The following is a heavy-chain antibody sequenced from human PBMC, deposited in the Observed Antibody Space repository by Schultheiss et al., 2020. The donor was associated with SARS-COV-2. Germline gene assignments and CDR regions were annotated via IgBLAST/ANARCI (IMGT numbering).Heavy chain of an antibody. CDR2: IYYSGST. D-gene: IGHD2-2*02. CDR1: GGSISSGGYY. Sequence: SETLSLTCTVSGGSISSGGYYWGWIRQHPGKGLEWIGYIYYSGSTYYNPSLKSLVTISVDTSKNQFSLKLSSVTAADTAVYYCARAPVPAAIVRYYYYYYYMDVWGKGTTVTVSS. J-gene: IGHJ6*03. CDR3: ARAPVPAAIVRYYYYYYYMDV. V-gene: IGHV4-31*01.